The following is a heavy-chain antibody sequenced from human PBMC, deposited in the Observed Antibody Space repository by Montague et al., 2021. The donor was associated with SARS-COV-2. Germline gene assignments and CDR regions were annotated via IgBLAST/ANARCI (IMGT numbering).Heavy chain of an antibody. CDR3: AKDLVLRAARPDALDV. D-gene: IGHD6-6*01. CDR1: GFTFSSYS. CDR2: ISSSTNII. V-gene: IGHV3-48*04. J-gene: IGHJ3*01. Sequence: SLRLSCAASGFTFSSYSENWVRQAPGKGLEWISYISSSTNIIYYADSVKGRFTISRDNARNSLYLQMNSLRVDDTAVYYCAKDLVLRAARPDALDVWGQGTVVTVSS.